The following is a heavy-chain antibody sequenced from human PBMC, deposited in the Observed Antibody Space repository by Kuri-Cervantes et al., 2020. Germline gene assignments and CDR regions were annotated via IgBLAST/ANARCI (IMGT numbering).Heavy chain of an antibody. D-gene: IGHD6-13*01. CDR2: ISWNSGSI. Sequence: SLSLTCAASGFTFDDYAMHWVRQAPGKGLEWVSGISWNSGSIGYADSVKGRFTISRDNDKNSLYLQMNSLRAEDTALYYCAKDYGYSSSWYVDWGQGTLVTVSS. J-gene: IGHJ4*02. CDR1: GFTFDDYA. CDR3: AKDYGYSSSWYVD. V-gene: IGHV3-9*01.